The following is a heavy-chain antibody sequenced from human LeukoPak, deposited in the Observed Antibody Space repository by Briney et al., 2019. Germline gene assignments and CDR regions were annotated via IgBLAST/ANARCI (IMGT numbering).Heavy chain of an antibody. D-gene: IGHD6-13*01. CDR1: GYTFNTHA. V-gene: IGHV1-18*01. Sequence: ASVKVSCKASGYTFNTHAMNCVRHAPGQGLEWMGWISAYNGNTNYAQKLQGRVTMTTDTSTSTAYMELRSLRSDDTAVYYCAYRAAAGTDYWGQGTLVTVSS. CDR2: ISAYNGNT. CDR3: AYRAAAGTDY. J-gene: IGHJ4*02.